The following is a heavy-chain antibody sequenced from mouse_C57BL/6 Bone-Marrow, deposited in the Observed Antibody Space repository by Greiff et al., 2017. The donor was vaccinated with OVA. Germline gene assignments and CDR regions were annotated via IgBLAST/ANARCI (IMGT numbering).Heavy chain of an antibody. J-gene: IGHJ1*03. D-gene: IGHD1-1*01. CDR1: GFNIKDYY. CDR2: IDPENGET. V-gene: IGHV14-2*01. Sequence: EVKLMESGAELVKPGASVKLSCTASGFNIKDYYMHWVKQRTEQGLEWIGRIDPENGETKYAPKFQGKATITADTSSNTAYLQLSSLTSEDTAVYYCAYYGSSLYWYFDVWGTGTTVTVSA. CDR3: AYYGSSLYWYFDV.